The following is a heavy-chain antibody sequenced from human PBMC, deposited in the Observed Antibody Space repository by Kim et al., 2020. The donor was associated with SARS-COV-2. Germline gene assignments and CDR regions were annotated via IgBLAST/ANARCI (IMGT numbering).Heavy chain of an antibody. V-gene: IGHV1-3*01. Sequence: ASVKVSCKASGYTFSTYAIHWVRQAPGQRLECMGWIDGGNGNTYYSQKFQGRASFTRDTSATTAYMELGSLTSEDTAVYYCARGGGPGLAYWGQGTLVPVPS. CDR3: ARGGGPGLAY. CDR1: GYTFSTYA. CDR2: IDGGNGNT. J-gene: IGHJ4*02. D-gene: IGHD2-15*01.